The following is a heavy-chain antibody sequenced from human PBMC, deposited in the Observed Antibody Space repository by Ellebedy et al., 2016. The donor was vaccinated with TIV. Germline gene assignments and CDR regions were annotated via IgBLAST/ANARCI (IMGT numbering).Heavy chain of an antibody. CDR1: GDSISSSVYY. V-gene: IGHV4-39*01. D-gene: IGHD4-11*01. J-gene: IGHJ5*02. CDR3: ARHSTVTTIGT. Sequence: MPSETLSLTCTVSGDSISSSVYYWGWIRQPPGKGLEWIGCFSQSGSPYYNPSLTSRVTISVDTSKNQFSLKLSSVTAADTAIFYCARHSTVTTIGTWGQGALVTVSS. CDR2: FSQSGSP.